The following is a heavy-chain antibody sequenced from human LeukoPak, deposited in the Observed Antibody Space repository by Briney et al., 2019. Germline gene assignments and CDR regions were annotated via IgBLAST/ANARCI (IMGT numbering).Heavy chain of an antibody. D-gene: IGHD2-15*01. Sequence: GSLLLSCAASGFTFSSYSMNWVRQAPGKGLEWVSSISSSSSYIYYADSVKGRFTISRDNAKNSLYLQMNSLRAEDTAVYYCAPVCSGGSCSALDYWGQGTLVTVSS. V-gene: IGHV3-21*01. CDR2: ISSSSSYI. CDR1: GFTFSSYS. CDR3: APVCSGGSCSALDY. J-gene: IGHJ4*02.